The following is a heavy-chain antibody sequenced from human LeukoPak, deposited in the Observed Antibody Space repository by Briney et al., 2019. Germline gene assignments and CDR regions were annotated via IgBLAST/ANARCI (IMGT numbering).Heavy chain of an antibody. Sequence: SETLSLTCTVSGGSISSYYWSWIRQPAGKGLEWIGRIYTSGSTNYNPSLKSRVTMSVDTSKNQFSLKPSSVTAADMAVYYCARDPIAVAGGYWFDPWGQGTLVTVSS. V-gene: IGHV4-4*07. CDR2: IYTSGST. CDR3: ARDPIAVAGGYWFDP. J-gene: IGHJ5*02. D-gene: IGHD6-19*01. CDR1: GGSISSYY.